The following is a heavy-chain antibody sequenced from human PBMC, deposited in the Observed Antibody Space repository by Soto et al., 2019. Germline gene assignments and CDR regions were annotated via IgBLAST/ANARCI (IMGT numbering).Heavy chain of an antibody. V-gene: IGHV4-59*08. D-gene: IGHD3-10*01. CDR3: ATVLWEMATGEYYFDY. CDR1: GGSISSSS. Sequence: PSETLSLTCSVSGGSISSSSWSWIRQPPGRGLEWIGYIYYSGSTYYNPSLKSRVTISVDTSKNQFSLKLSSVTAADTAVYYCATVLWEMATGEYYFDYWGQGTLVTVSS. J-gene: IGHJ4*02. CDR2: IYYSGST.